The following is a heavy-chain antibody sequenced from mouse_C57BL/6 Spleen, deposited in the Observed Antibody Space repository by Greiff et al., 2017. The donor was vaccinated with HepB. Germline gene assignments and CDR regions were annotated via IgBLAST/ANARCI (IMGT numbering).Heavy chain of an antibody. D-gene: IGHD1-1*01. CDR3: ARSGTVVAPYYYAMDY. CDR1: GYAFSSSW. Sequence: VQLQQSGPELVKPGASVKISCKASGYAFSSSWMNWVKQRPGKGLEWIGRIYPGDGDTNYNGKFKGKATLTADKSSSTAYMQLSSLTSEDSAVYSCARSGTVVAPYYYAMDYWGQGTSVTVSS. J-gene: IGHJ4*01. CDR2: IYPGDGDT. V-gene: IGHV1-82*01.